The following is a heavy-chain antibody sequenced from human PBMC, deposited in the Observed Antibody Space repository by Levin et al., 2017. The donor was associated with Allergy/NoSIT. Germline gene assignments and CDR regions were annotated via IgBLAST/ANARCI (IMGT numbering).Heavy chain of an antibody. CDR3: ARGGCSSTSCLDS. Sequence: GGSLRLSCAASGFTFSPYYMHWVRQAPGKGLAWVSNIHSDTSITNYADSVKGRFTISRDNAKNTLYLQMNSLRAEDTAVYYCARGGCSSTSCLDSWGQGTLVAVSS. CDR2: IHSDTSIT. CDR1: GFTFSPYY. V-gene: IGHV3-74*01. J-gene: IGHJ4*02. D-gene: IGHD2-2*01.